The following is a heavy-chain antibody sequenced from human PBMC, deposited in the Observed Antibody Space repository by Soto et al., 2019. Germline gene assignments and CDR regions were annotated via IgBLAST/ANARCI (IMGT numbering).Heavy chain of an antibody. J-gene: IGHJ4*02. CDR1: GFTFSNHW. D-gene: IGHD6-19*01. Sequence: EVQLVESGGGLGQPGGSLRLSCTASGFTFSNHWMHWVRQGPGQGLVWVSRINTDGSFRDYADSVRGRFTISRDNAKNTLILQMNSLRAEDTAVYYCVRGTSAWSGKDYWGQGTLVTVSS. CDR2: INTDGSFR. CDR3: VRGTSAWSGKDY. V-gene: IGHV3-74*01.